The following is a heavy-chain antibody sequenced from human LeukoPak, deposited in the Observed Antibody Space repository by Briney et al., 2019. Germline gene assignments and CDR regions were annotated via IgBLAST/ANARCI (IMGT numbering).Heavy chain of an antibody. V-gene: IGHV3-30*04. CDR1: GFTFSSYA. CDR2: ISYDGSNK. CDR3: ARERPAKVFDY. Sequence: GGSLRLSCAASGFTFSSYAMHWVPHAPGRGLEWVAVISYDGSNKYYADSVKGRFTISRDNSKNTLYLQMNSLRAEDTAVYYCARERPAKVFDYWGQGTLVTVSS. J-gene: IGHJ4*02. D-gene: IGHD5-18*01.